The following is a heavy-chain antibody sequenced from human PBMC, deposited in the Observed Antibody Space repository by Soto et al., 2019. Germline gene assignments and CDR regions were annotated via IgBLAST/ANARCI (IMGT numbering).Heavy chain of an antibody. Sequence: GGSLRLSGADSGFTFSSYGRPWVRRTPGKGLEWVAVISYHGTNKHYADSVKGRFTISRGNAKNTLVLHMSSLAAGDTAVYRCAKGYGYKSITSKMNWFDPWGGGTQVTGSS. CDR2: ISYHGTNK. V-gene: IGHV3-30*18. CDR3: AKGYGYKSITSKMNWFDP. CDR1: GFTFSSYG. J-gene: IGHJ5*02. D-gene: IGHD1-20*01.